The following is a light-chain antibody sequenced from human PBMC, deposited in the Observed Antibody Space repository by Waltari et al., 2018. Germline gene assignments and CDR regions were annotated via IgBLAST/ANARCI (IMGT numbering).Light chain of an antibody. CDR1: QSVSSY. CDR3: YQHSSGYS. Sequence: VILTQSPATLSLSPGERATLSCGASQSVSSYLAWYQQKPGQAPRLLIHSASSRATSIPDRFSGSGSGTEFTLTISSLEPEDVGVYHCYQHSSGYSFGQGTKVEIK. J-gene: IGKJ2*03. CDR2: SAS. V-gene: IGKV3-11*01.